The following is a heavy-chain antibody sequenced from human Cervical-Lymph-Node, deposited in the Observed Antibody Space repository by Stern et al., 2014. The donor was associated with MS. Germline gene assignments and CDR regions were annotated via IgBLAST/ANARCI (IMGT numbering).Heavy chain of an antibody. CDR1: GDFITSGDYY. CDR2: IYYSRRT. V-gene: IGHV4-30-4*01. J-gene: IGHJ4*02. Sequence: VQLVESGPGLVKPSQTLSLTCTVSGDFITSGDYYWSWIRPPPGKGLQFLGYIYYSRRTYYIPSLKSRLTMSIDMSKSQFSLQLSSVTAADTAMYYCARVIRTRTTAFDYWGPGTLVAVS. CDR3: ARVIRTRTTAFDY. D-gene: IGHD1-14*01.